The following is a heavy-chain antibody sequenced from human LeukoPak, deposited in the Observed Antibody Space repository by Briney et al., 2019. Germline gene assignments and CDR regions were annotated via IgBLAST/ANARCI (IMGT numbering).Heavy chain of an antibody. CDR3: ARDLGYCSGGSCRIFDY. V-gene: IGHV1-2*07. D-gene: IGHD2-15*01. CDR2: INPNSGAT. J-gene: IGHJ4*02. CDR1: GYTFTGYY. Sequence: ASVKVSCKASGYTFTGYYLHRVRQAPGQGLEWMGWINPNSGATNYARKFQGRGTMTRDTSISAAYMELSSLRSDDTAVYYCARDLGYCSGGSCRIFDYWGQGTLVTVSS.